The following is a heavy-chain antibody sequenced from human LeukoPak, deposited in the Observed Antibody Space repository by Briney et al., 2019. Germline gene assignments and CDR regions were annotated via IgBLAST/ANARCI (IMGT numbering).Heavy chain of an antibody. CDR2: IYYSGT. V-gene: IGHV4-31*03. D-gene: IGHD3-22*01. CDR1: GGSISSGGYY. CDR3: ARTSNYYDSSGYYYPKYYYYYGMDV. J-gene: IGHJ6*02. Sequence: SETLSLTCTVSGGSISSGGYYWSWIRQHPGKGLEWIGYIYYSGTYYNPSLKSRVTISVDTSKNQFSLKLSSVTAADTAVYYCARTSNYYDSSGYYYPKYYYYYGMDVWGQGTTVTVSS.